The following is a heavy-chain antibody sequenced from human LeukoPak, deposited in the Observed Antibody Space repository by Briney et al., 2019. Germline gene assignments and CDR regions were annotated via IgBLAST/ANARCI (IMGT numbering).Heavy chain of an antibody. CDR1: GFTFSGYA. J-gene: IGHJ3*02. CDR3: ARSYSSSWYEAFDI. V-gene: IGHV3-30-3*01. CDR2: ISYDGSNK. Sequence: PGRSLRLSCAASGFTFSGYAMHWVCQAPGKGLEWVAVISYDGSNKYYADSVKGRFTISRDNSKNTLYLQMNSLRAEDTAVYYCARSYSSSWYEAFDIWGQGTMVTVSS. D-gene: IGHD6-13*01.